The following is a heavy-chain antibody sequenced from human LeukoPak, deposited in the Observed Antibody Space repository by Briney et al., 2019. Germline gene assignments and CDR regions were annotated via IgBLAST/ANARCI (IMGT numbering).Heavy chain of an antibody. Sequence: SETLSLTCTVSGGSISSSSYYWGWIRQPPGKGLEWIGSIYYSGSTYYNPSLKSRVTISVDTSKNQFSLKLSSVTATGTAVYYCARRYYYYDSSGYYLDYFDYWGQGTLVTVSS. J-gene: IGHJ4*02. D-gene: IGHD3-22*01. CDR1: GGSISSSSYY. CDR2: IYYSGST. V-gene: IGHV4-39*01. CDR3: ARRYYYYDSSGYYLDYFDY.